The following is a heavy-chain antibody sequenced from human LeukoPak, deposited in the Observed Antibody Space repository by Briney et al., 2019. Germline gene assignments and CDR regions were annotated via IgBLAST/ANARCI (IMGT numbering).Heavy chain of an antibody. CDR2: IWYDGSNK. CDR1: GFTFSSYG. Sequence: PGGSLRLSCAASGFTFSSYGMHWVRQAPGKGLEWVAVIWYDGSNKYYADSVKGRFTISRDNSKNTLYLQMNSLRAEDTAVYYCARQRVENYYYGMDVWGQGTTVTVSS. CDR3: ARQRVENYYYGMDV. D-gene: IGHD2-15*01. V-gene: IGHV3-33*01. J-gene: IGHJ6*02.